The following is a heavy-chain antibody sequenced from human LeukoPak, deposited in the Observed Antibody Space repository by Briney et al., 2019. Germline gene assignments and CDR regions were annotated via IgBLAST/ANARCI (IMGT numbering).Heavy chain of an antibody. D-gene: IGHD3-22*01. V-gene: IGHV1-24*01. CDR1: GYTLTELS. CDR3: ARDPSYYDSSGYYPFDY. Sequence: ASVKVSCKVSGYTLTELSLHWVRQAPGKGLEWMGGFDPEDGETIYAQKFQGRVTMTRDTSTSTVYMELSSLRSEDTAVYYCARDPSYYDSSGYYPFDYWGQGTLVTVSS. J-gene: IGHJ4*02. CDR2: FDPEDGET.